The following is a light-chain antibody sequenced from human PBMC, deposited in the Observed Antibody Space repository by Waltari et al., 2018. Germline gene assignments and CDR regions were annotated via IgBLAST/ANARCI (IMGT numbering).Light chain of an antibody. CDR2: GAS. J-gene: IGKJ1*01. CDR1: QTVISNY. CDR3: QART. Sequence: DIVLTQSPGTLSLSPGERATLSCRASQTVISNYLAWYQQKPGQSPRLLIYGASTRATGIPDRFSGSGSGTDFTLTISRLEPEDFAVYYCQARTFGQGTKVEIK. V-gene: IGKV3-20*01.